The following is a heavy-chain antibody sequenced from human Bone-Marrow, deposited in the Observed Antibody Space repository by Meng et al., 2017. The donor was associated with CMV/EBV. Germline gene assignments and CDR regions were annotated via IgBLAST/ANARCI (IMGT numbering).Heavy chain of an antibody. J-gene: IGHJ3*02. Sequence: GESLKISCAASGFTFSGFAMSWVRQAPGKGLEWVAFISYEGRDKFYGDSVKGRFTISRDNSKNTLYLQMNSLRTENTAAYYCAREANNAFDIWGQGTMVTF. CDR1: GFTFSGFA. V-gene: IGHV3-30*03. CDR3: AREANNAFDI. CDR2: ISYEGRDK.